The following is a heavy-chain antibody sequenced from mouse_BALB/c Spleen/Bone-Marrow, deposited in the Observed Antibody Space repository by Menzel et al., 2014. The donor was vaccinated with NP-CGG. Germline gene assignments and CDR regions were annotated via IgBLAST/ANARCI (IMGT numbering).Heavy chain of an antibody. CDR1: GYTFTSYR. Sequence: QVHLQQPGAELVRPGASVKLSCKASGYTFTSYRMHWVKLRPGQGFEWIGEINPSNGDTNYNEKFKRKATLTVDKSSSTVYMQLSSLTSEDSAVYYCTNYGYDWGQGTTLTVSS. CDR3: TNYGYD. D-gene: IGHD1-2*01. V-gene: IGHV1S16*01. CDR2: INPSNGDT. J-gene: IGHJ2*01.